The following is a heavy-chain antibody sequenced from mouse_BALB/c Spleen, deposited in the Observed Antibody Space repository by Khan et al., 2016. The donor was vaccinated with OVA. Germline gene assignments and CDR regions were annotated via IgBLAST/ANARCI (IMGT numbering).Heavy chain of an antibody. CDR3: ARDYWFVY. V-gene: IGHV5-6-5*01. J-gene: IGHJ3*01. CDR2: ISSGGNT. Sequence: EVMLVESGGGLVKPGGSLKVSCAASGFTFSSYGMSWVRQTPEKRLEWVASISSGGNTYYPDNAKGRFTISRENSRNILYLQMSSLRSEDTAMYYCARDYWFVYWGQGTLVTVSA. CDR1: GFTFSSYG.